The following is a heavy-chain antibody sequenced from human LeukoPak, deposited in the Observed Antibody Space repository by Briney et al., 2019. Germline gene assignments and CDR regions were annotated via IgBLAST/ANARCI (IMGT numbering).Heavy chain of an antibody. Sequence: GGSLRLSCAACGIIVSANYVEWPPEARGRGLQWIAVIYTSGYTYHAYASKHYADSVKVRFTLSRDNYQNTFHLHMTALRAEDTAVYYCAMSYSYDGSDYHRPVDTWGRGTLVTVSS. CDR2: IYTSGYT. D-gene: IGHD3-22*01. CDR3: AMSYSYDGSDYHRPVDT. J-gene: IGHJ5*02. CDR1: GIIVSANY. V-gene: IGHV3-53*01.